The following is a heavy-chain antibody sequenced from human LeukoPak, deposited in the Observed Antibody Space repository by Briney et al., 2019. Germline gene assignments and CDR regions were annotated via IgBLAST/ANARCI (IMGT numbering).Heavy chain of an antibody. CDR1: GFTFDDYA. CDR2: IGGGPV. D-gene: IGHD2-8*01. CDR3: AKDSYSHNGIYDALDI. Sequence: SGGSLRLSCAASGFTFDDYAMTWVRQAPGKGLEWVSTIGGGPVYYADSVKGRFTISRDNSKNTLFLQMNSLRAEDTAIYYCAKDSYSHNGIYDALDIWGQGTMVTVSS. J-gene: IGHJ3*02. V-gene: IGHV3-23*01.